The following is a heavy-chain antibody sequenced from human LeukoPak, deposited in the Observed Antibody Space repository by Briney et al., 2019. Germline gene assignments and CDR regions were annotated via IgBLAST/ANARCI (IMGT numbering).Heavy chain of an antibody. V-gene: IGHV4-59*08. CDR2: IYYSGST. D-gene: IGHD3-10*01. Sequence: SETLSLTCTVSGGSISSYYWSWIRQPPGKGLEWIGYIYYSGSTNYNPSLKSRVTISVDTSKNQFSLKLKSATAADTAVYYCVRHMYRGWFDPWGQGTLVTVSS. CDR3: VRHMYRGWFDP. J-gene: IGHJ5*02. CDR1: GGSISSYY.